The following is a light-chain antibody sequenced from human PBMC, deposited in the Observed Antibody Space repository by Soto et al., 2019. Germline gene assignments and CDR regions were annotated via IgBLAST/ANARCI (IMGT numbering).Light chain of an antibody. CDR3: QTWATGIRV. V-gene: IGLV4-69*01. J-gene: IGLJ3*02. Sequence: QSVLTQSPSASASLGASVKLTCTLSGGHSSYAIAWHQQQPEKGPRYLMNLNNDGSHTKGDGIPDRFSGSSSGAERYLTISSLQSEDEADCYCQTWATGIRVFGGGTKLTVL. CDR1: GGHSSYA. CDR2: LNNDGSH.